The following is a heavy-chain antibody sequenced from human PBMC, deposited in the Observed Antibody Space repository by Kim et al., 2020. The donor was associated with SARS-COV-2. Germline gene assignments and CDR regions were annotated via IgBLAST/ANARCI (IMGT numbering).Heavy chain of an antibody. CDR1: GFTFSSYW. D-gene: IGHD3-10*01. Sequence: GGSLRLSCAASGFTFSSYWMSWVRQAPGKGLEWVANIKQDGSEKYYVDSVKGRFTISRDNAKNSLYLQMNSLRAEDTAVYYCARGGVRGLLIVYYYYGMDVWGQGTTVTVSS. J-gene: IGHJ6*02. CDR2: IKQDGSEK. CDR3: ARGGVRGLLIVYYYYGMDV. V-gene: IGHV3-7*04.